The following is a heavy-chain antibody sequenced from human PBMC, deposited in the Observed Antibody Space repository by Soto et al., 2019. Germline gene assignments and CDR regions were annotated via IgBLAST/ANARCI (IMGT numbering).Heavy chain of an antibody. CDR2: FYYTGST. Sequence: QVQLQESGPGLVKSSETLSLTCTVSGGSVSSEHYYWNWIRQPPGKGLEWIGYFYYTGSTNYNPSLESRLTMSVDMSKHHFSLKLSSVTAADTAVYYCAGGTDGKKVAYWGQGTLVTVSS. D-gene: IGHD5-12*01. J-gene: IGHJ4*02. CDR1: GGSVSSEHYY. CDR3: AGGTDGKKVAY. V-gene: IGHV4-61*03.